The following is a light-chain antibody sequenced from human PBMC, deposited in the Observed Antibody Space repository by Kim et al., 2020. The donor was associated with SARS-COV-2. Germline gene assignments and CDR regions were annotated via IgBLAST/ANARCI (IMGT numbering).Light chain of an antibody. CDR1: KLGDKY. J-gene: IGLJ3*02. CDR3: QARDSTTVWV. CDR2: QDS. V-gene: IGLV3-1*01. Sequence: SYELTQPPSVSVSPGQTASITCSGDKLGDKYACWYQQKPGQSPVLVIYQDSKRPSGIPERFSGSNSGNTATLTINGTPAMDEDDYNCQARDSTTVWVFGG.